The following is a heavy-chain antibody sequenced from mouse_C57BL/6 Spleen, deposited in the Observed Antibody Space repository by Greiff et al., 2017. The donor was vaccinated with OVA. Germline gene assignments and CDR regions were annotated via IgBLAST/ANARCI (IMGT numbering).Heavy chain of an antibody. V-gene: IGHV2-6-1*01. CDR1: GFSLTSYG. D-gene: IGHD1-3*01. CDR3: ARHRGGKGVYAMDY. J-gene: IGHJ4*01. CDR2: IWSDGST. Sequence: VKLVESGPGLVAPSQSLSITCTVSGFSLTSYGVHWVRQPPGKGLEWLVVIWSDGSTTYNSALKSRLSISKDNSKSQVFLKMNSLQTDDTAMYYCARHRGGKGVYAMDYWGQGTSVTVSS.